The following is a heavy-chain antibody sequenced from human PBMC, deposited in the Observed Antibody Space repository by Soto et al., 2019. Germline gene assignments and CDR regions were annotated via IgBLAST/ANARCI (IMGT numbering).Heavy chain of an antibody. J-gene: IGHJ4*02. V-gene: IGHV3-30-3*01. D-gene: IGHD3-16*01. CDR2: ISYDGSNK. CDR3: ARAYEGDYLDY. CDR1: GFTFSSYA. Sequence: QVQLVESGGGVVQPGWSLRLSCAASGFTFSSYAMHWVRQAPGKGLEWVAVISYDGSNKYYADSVKGRFTISRDNSKNTPYLQMNSLRAEDTAVYYCARAYEGDYLDYWGQGTLVTVSS.